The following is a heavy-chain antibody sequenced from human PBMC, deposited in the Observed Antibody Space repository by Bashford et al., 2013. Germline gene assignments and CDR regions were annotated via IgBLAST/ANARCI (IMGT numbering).Heavy chain of an antibody. J-gene: IGHJ6*03. CDR3: ARAGLTATSDYNYYNYMDV. CDR2: IWYDGSNK. D-gene: IGHD2-15*01. V-gene: IGHV3-33*01. CDR1: GFTFSTYG. Sequence: GGSLRLSCAASGFTFSTYGMHWVRQAPGKGLDWVAVIWYDGSNKYYADSVKGRFTISRDNSKNTLYVQMNSLRVEDTAVYYCARAGLTATSDYNYYNYMDVWGKGPRSPSP.